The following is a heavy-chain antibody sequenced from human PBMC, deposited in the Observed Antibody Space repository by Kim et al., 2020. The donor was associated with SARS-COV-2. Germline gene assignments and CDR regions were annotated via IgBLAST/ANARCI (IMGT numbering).Heavy chain of an antibody. CDR3: AKELVRGVIIRRVNPFDY. CDR2: ISYDGSNK. Sequence: GGSLRLSCAASGFTFSSYGMHWVRQAPGKGLEWVAVISYDGSNKYYADSVRGRFTISRDNSKNTLYLQMNSLRAEDTAVYYCAKELVRGVIIRRVNPFDYWGQGTLVTVSS. D-gene: IGHD3-10*01. V-gene: IGHV3-30*18. J-gene: IGHJ4*02. CDR1: GFTFSSYG.